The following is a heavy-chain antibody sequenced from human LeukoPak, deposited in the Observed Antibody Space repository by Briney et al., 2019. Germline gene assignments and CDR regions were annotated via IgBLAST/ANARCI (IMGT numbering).Heavy chain of an antibody. Sequence: GGSLRLSCAASGFTFSSYGTHWVRQAPGKGLEWVAVISYDGGNKYYADSVKGRFTISRDNSKNTLYLQMNSLRAEDTAVYYCAKGVHDFWSGSYYGMDVWGQGTTVTVSS. CDR2: ISYDGGNK. CDR3: AKGVHDFWSGSYYGMDV. D-gene: IGHD3-3*01. J-gene: IGHJ6*02. CDR1: GFTFSSYG. V-gene: IGHV3-30*18.